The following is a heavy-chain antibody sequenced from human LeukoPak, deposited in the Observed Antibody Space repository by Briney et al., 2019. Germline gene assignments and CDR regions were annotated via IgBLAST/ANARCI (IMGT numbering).Heavy chain of an antibody. CDR1: GFTFSSYE. V-gene: IGHV3-48*03. CDR2: ISSSGSTI. J-gene: IGHJ3*02. Sequence: PGGSLRLSCAASGFTFSSYEMHWVRQVPGKGLEWVSYISSSGSTIYYADSVKGRFTISRDNAKNSLYMQMESLREEDTAIYYCARDTLEYSNSPDALDIWGQGTMVSVSS. CDR3: ARDTLEYSNSPDALDI. D-gene: IGHD4-23*01.